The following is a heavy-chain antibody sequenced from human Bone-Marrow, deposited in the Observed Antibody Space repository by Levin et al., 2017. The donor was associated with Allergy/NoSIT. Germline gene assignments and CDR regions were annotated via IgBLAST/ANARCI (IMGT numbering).Heavy chain of an antibody. J-gene: IGHJ3*02. D-gene: IGHD3-10*01. CDR2: ISGSGGST. Sequence: GESLKISCAASGFTFSSYAMSWVRQAPGKGLEWVSAISGSGGSTYYADSVKGRFTISRDNSKNTLYLQMNSLRAEDTAVYYCAKRPRGVAFDIWGQATMVTVSS. V-gene: IGHV3-23*01. CDR3: AKRPRGVAFDI. CDR1: GFTFSSYA.